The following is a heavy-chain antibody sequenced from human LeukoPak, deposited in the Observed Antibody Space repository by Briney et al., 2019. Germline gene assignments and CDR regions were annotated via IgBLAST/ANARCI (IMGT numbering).Heavy chain of an antibody. J-gene: IGHJ4*02. CDR2: ISGSGGST. V-gene: IGHV3-23*01. D-gene: IGHD5-24*01. Sequence: PPGGSLRLSCAASGFTFSSYGMSWVRQAPGKGLEWVSAISGSGGSTYYADSVKGRFTISRDNSENTVYLHMSSLRAGDTAVYFCAKDDSWLQFNDWGQGTLVTVSS. CDR3: AKDDSWLQFND. CDR1: GFTFSSYG.